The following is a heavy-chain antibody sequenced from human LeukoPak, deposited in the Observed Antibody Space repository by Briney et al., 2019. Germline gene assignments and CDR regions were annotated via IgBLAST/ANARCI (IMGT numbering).Heavy chain of an antibody. CDR2: IIPILGIA. Sequence: ASVKVSCKASGGTFSSYAISWVRQAPGQGLEWMGRIIPILGIANYAQKFQGRVTITADKSTSTAYMELSSLRSEDTAVYYCAKDIHHSGSDAFDIWGQGTMVTVSS. D-gene: IGHD3-10*01. J-gene: IGHJ3*02. CDR1: GGTFSSYA. CDR3: AKDIHHSGSDAFDI. V-gene: IGHV1-69*04.